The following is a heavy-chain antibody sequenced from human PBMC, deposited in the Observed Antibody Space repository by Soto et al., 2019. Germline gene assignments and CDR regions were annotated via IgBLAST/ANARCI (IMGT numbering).Heavy chain of an antibody. Sequence: QVQLVQSGAEVKKPGASVKVSCKASDYTFTSYGINWVRQAPGQGFEWMGWISAYTGNTNYAQNLQGRVTMTTDTSTGTAYMELRSLTSDDTAVYYCARGDCRSPSCYAGDWFDPWGQGTLVIVSS. D-gene: IGHD2-2*01. CDR2: ISAYTGNT. CDR3: ARGDCRSPSCYAGDWFDP. V-gene: IGHV1-18*01. J-gene: IGHJ5*02. CDR1: DYTFTSYG.